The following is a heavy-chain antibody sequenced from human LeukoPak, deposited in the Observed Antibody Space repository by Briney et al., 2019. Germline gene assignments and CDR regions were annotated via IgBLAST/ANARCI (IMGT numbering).Heavy chain of an antibody. D-gene: IGHD6-13*01. J-gene: IGHJ4*02. CDR1: GFTVSSNY. Sequence: PGGSLRLSCAASGFTVSSNYMSWVRQAPGKGLEWVSVIYSGGSTYYADSVKGRFTISRDNSKNTLYVQMNSLRVEDTAVYYCVKGSAAARPYYFDYWGQGTLVTVSS. V-gene: IGHV3-53*01. CDR2: IYSGGST. CDR3: VKGSAAARPYYFDY.